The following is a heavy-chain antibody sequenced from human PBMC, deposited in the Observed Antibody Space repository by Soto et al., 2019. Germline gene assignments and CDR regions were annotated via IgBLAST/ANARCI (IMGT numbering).Heavy chain of an antibody. V-gene: IGHV4-30-4*01. J-gene: IGHJ5*02. CDR1: GGPISGDYY. CDR2: IYYSGST. D-gene: IGHD2-2*02. CDR3: ARDLRFTYPPTYNWFDP. Sequence: PSETLSLTCNVSGGPISGDYYWTWIRQPPGKGLEWIGYIYYSGSTYYNPSLKSRVTISVDTSKNQFSLKLSSVTAADTAVYYCARDLRFTYPPTYNWFDPWGQGTLVTVSS.